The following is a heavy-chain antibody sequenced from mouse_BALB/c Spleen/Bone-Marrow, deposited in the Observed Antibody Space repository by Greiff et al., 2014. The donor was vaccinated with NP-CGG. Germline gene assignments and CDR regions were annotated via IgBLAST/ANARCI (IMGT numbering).Heavy chain of an antibody. J-gene: IGHJ4*01. CDR1: GFSLTNYG. V-gene: IGHV2-9*02. Sequence: QVQLQQSGSGLVAPSQSLSITCTVSGFSLTNYGVHWVRQPPGKGLEWLGVIWADGSTNYNSALMSRLSTSKDNSKSQVFFKMNSLQTDDTAMYYCARITTATGAMDYWGQGTSVTVSS. D-gene: IGHD1-2*01. CDR3: ARITTATGAMDY. CDR2: IWADGST.